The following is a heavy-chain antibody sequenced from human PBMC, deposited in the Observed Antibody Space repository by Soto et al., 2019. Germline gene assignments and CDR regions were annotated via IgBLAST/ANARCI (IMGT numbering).Heavy chain of an antibody. CDR3: ARDRYYYDSSGYYSFDY. J-gene: IGHJ4*02. D-gene: IGHD3-22*01. Sequence: SVKVSCKASGGTFSSYAISWVRQAPGQGLEWMGGIIPIFGTANYAQKFQGRVTITADESTSTAYMELSSLRSEDTAVYYCARDRYYYDSSGYYSFDYWGQGTLVTVSS. CDR2: IIPIFGTA. V-gene: IGHV1-69*13. CDR1: GGTFSSYA.